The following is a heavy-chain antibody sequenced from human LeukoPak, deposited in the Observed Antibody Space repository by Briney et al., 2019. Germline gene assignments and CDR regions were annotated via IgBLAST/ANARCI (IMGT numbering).Heavy chain of an antibody. V-gene: IGHV1-69*05. Sequence: SVKVSCKASGGTFSSYAISWVRQAPGQGLEWMGGIIPMFGTAKYAQKFQSRVTITTDESTSTAYMELSSLRSDDTAVFYCARAVGFSSGWYQFDYWGQGTLVTVSS. D-gene: IGHD6-19*01. CDR1: GGTFSSYA. CDR2: IIPMFGTA. CDR3: ARAVGFSSGWYQFDY. J-gene: IGHJ4*02.